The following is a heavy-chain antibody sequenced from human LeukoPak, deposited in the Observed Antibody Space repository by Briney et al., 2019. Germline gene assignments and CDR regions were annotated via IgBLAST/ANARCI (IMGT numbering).Heavy chain of an antibody. CDR1: GFTFSSYW. Sequence: PGGSLRLSCAASGFTFSSYWMSWVRQAPGKGLEWVANIRQDGSEKYYVDSVKGRFTISRDNSKNSLYLQMNSLRTEDTALYYCAKGRLQQWDPTFDYWGQGTLVTVSS. CDR3: AKGRLQQWDPTFDY. J-gene: IGHJ4*02. CDR2: IRQDGSEK. D-gene: IGHD6-19*01. V-gene: IGHV3-7*03.